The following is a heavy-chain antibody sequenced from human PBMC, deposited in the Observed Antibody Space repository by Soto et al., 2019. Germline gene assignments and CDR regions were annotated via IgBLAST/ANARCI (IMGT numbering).Heavy chain of an antibody. V-gene: IGHV1-3*01. CDR3: ARSPYSGSYYGYFDY. D-gene: IGHD3-10*01. Sequence: AASVKVSCKXSGYTFTHYAIHWVRQAPGERLEWMGWINAGHGTTKYSQKFQGRVTITRDTSANIAYMQLTSLESEDTAVYYCARSPYSGSYYGYFDYWGQGTLVTVSS. J-gene: IGHJ4*02. CDR1: GYTFTHYA. CDR2: INAGHGTT.